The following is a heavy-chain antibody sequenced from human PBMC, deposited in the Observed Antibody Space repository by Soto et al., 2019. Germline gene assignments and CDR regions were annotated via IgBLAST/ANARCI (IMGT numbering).Heavy chain of an antibody. V-gene: IGHV4-34*01. Sequence: QVQLQQWGAGLVKPSETLSLSCAVYGQSFSGHSWAWIRQPPGKGLEWIGEISESGSTYYNPSLKSRVTISTDTSKYQFSLKLNSVTAADTAAYFCARGSGIVALPGELEDVNYDFWGQGTLVNVSS. CDR1: GQSFSGHS. D-gene: IGHD1-1*01. CDR2: ISESGST. J-gene: IGHJ4*02. CDR3: ARGSGIVALPGELEDVNYDF.